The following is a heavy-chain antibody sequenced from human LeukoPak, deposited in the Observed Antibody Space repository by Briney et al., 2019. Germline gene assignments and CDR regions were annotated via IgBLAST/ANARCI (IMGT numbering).Heavy chain of an antibody. CDR2: ISAYNGNA. CDR3: ARVHRNYDYVWGSHRLGY. D-gene: IGHD3-16*02. V-gene: IGHV1-18*01. Sequence: ASVKVSCKASGYTFTSYGISWVRQAPGQGLEWMGWISAYNGNANYAQELQGRVTMTTDTSTSTAYMELRSLRSDDTAVYYCARVHRNYDYVWGSHRLGYWGQGTLVTVSS. J-gene: IGHJ4*02. CDR1: GYTFTSYG.